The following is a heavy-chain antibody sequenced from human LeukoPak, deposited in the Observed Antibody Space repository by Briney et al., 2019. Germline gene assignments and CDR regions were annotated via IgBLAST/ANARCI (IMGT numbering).Heavy chain of an antibody. CDR3: ARALTINLDY. CDR2: VSYDGSNK. D-gene: IGHD3-3*01. CDR1: GFTFSSYA. V-gene: IGHV3-30-3*01. Sequence: PGGSLRLSCAASGFTFSSYAMSWVRQAPGKGLEWVAVVSYDGSNKYYADSVKGRFTISRDNSKNTLYLQMNSLRAEDTAVYYCARALTINLDYWGQGTLVTVSS. J-gene: IGHJ4*02.